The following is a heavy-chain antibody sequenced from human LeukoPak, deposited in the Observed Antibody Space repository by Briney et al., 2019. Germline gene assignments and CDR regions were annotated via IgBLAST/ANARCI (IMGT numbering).Heavy chain of an antibody. Sequence: GGSLRLSCAASGFIFSTYGMHWVRQAPGKGLVWVSRSKNDGRSTSYADSVKGRFTISRDSAKNTLSLQMDSLRAEDTAVYYCARAGYSSGWYYLDYWGQGTLVTVSS. CDR2: SKNDGRST. V-gene: IGHV3-74*01. J-gene: IGHJ4*02. CDR3: ARAGYSSGWYYLDY. CDR1: GFIFSTYG. D-gene: IGHD6-19*01.